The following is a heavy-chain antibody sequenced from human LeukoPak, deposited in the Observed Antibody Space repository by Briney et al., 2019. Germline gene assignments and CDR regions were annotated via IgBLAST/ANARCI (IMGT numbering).Heavy chain of an antibody. CDR2: ISWNSGSI. V-gene: IGHV3-9*03. D-gene: IGHD7-27*01. Sequence: VRSLRLSCAASGFTFDDYAMHWVRQAPGKGLEWVSGISWNSGSIGYADSVKGRFTISRDNAKNSLYLQMNSLRAEDMALYYCVKDRGSWGSYFDYWGQGTLVTVSS. J-gene: IGHJ4*02. CDR1: GFTFDDYA. CDR3: VKDRGSWGSYFDY.